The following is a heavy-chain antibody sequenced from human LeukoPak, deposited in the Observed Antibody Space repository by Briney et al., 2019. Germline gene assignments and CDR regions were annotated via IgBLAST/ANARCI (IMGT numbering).Heavy chain of an antibody. D-gene: IGHD3-3*01. CDR3: ARDLTRFWEWLLPNYYYYGMDV. V-gene: IGHV1-18*01. CDR2: ISAYNGNT. Sequence: ASVKVSCKASGYTFTSYGISWVRQAPGQGLEWMGWISAYNGNTNYAQKLQGRVTMTTDTSTSTAYMELRSLRSDDTAVYYCARDLTRFWEWLLPNYYYYGMDVWGQGTTVTVSS. CDR1: GYTFTSYG. J-gene: IGHJ6*02.